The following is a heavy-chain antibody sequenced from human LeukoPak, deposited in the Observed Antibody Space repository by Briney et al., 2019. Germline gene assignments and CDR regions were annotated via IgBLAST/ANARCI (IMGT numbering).Heavy chain of an antibody. J-gene: IGHJ5*02. V-gene: IGHV3-15*01. CDR2: IKTKTDGETT. Sequence: PGGSLRLSCAASGFTFSNAWMSWVRQAPGKGLVWVGRIKTKTDGETTDYAAPVKGRFTISRDDSKNTLYLQMNSLKTEDTAVYYCTTATLGYCINGVCERFDPWGQGTLVTVSS. D-gene: IGHD2-8*01. CDR3: TTATLGYCINGVCERFDP. CDR1: GFTFSNAW.